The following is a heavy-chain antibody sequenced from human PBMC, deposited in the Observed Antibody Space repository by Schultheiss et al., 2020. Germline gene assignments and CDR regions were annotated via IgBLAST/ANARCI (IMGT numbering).Heavy chain of an antibody. CDR3: ARDRGGSRYYDILTGYYNNYYYYGMDV. J-gene: IGHJ6*02. D-gene: IGHD3-9*01. CDR1: GFTFSSYA. V-gene: IGHV3-30-3*01. Sequence: GGSLRLSCAASGFTFSSYAMHWVRQAPGKGLEWVAVISYDGSNKYYADSVKGRFTISRDNSKNTLYLQMNSLRAEDTAVYYCARDRGGSRYYDILTGYYNNYYYYGMDVWGQGTTVTVS. CDR2: ISYDGSNK.